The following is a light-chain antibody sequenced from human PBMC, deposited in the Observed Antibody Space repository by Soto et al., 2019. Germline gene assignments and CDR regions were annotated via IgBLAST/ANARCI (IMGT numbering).Light chain of an antibody. Sequence: DIQLTQSPSLLSASVGDRITITCRASPAIANYFAWYQQKPGEAPKLLIYGASTLQGGVPSRFCGSADGAEFTLTISNLQPEDIATYYCQQFNSYLWTFGQGTKVEIK. J-gene: IGKJ1*01. CDR1: PAIANY. CDR2: GAS. V-gene: IGKV1-9*01. CDR3: QQFNSYLWT.